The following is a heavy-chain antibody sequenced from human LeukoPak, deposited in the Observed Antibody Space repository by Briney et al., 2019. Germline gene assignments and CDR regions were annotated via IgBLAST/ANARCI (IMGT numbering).Heavy chain of an antibody. Sequence: SETLSLTCAVSGGSISSSNWWSWVRQPPGKGLEWIGEIYHSGSTNYNPSLKSRVTISVDRSKNQFSLKLSSVTAADTAVYYCARRGYSGYGDFDYWGQGTLVTVSS. CDR2: IYHSGST. CDR3: ARRGYSGYGDFDY. D-gene: IGHD5-12*01. CDR1: GGSISSSNW. J-gene: IGHJ4*02. V-gene: IGHV4-4*02.